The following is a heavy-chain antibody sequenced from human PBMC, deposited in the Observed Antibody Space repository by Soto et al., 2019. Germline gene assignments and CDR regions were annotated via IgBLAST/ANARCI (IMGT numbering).Heavy chain of an antibody. D-gene: IGHD3-3*01. V-gene: IGHV4-59*01. Sequence: SETLSLTCTVSGGSISSYYWSWIRQPPGKGLEWIGYIYYSGSTNYNPSLKSRVTISVDTSKNQFSLKLSSETAADTAVYYCARSEPYYDFWSGYYMGVNWFDPWGQGTLVTVS. J-gene: IGHJ5*02. CDR1: GGSISSYY. CDR3: ARSEPYYDFWSGYYMGVNWFDP. CDR2: IYYSGST.